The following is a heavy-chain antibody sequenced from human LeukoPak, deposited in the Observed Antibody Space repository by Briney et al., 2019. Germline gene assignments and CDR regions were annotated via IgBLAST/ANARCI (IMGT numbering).Heavy chain of an antibody. CDR1: GFPFSSYA. V-gene: IGHV3-23*01. D-gene: IGHD3-10*01. CDR3: ARPYGSGSYFAFDI. CDR2: ISGGGGST. J-gene: IGHJ3*02. Sequence: GGSLRLSCAAPGFPFSSYAMSWVRQSPGKGLEWVSGISGGGGSTYYADSVRGRFTISRDNSKNTLYLQVNSLKAEGTAVYYCARPYGSGSYFAFDIWGQGTMVTVSS.